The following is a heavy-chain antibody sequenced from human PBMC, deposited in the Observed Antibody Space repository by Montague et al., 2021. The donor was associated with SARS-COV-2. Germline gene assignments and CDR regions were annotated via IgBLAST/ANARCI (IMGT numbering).Heavy chain of an antibody. D-gene: IGHD2-2*01. CDR2: TYYGSKWYN. CDR3: ARIPVGSKYYFGF. V-gene: IGHV6-1*01. CDR1: GDSVSSNIVT. Sequence: CAISGDSVSSNIVTRNWIRQSPSRGLEWLGRTYYGSKWYNDYAESVKSRITIDPDTSKHQFSLHLNSVTPEDTAVYYCARIPVGSKYYFGFWGQGTLVTVSS. J-gene: IGHJ4*02.